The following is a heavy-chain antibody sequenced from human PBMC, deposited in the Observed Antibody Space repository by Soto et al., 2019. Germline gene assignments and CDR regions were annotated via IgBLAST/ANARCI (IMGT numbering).Heavy chain of an antibody. Sequence: PGESLKISCKGAGYSFTSYWISWVRQMPGKGLEWMGRIAPSDSYTNYSPSFQGHVTISADKSISTAYLQWSSLKASDTAMDYCARRFDYYYGMDVWGQGTTVTVPS. CDR3: ARRFDYYYGMDV. D-gene: IGHD3-3*01. J-gene: IGHJ6*02. CDR2: IAPSDSYT. V-gene: IGHV5-10-1*01. CDR1: GYSFTSYW.